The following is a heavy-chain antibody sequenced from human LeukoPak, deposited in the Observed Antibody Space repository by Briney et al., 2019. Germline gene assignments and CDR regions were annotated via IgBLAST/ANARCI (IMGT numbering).Heavy chain of an antibody. Sequence: PRGSLRLSCAASGFTFSSYGMHWVRQAPGKGLEWVAVISYDGSNKYYADSVKGRFTISRDNSKNTLYLQINSLRAEDTAVYYCAKDFAWYWGQGTLVTVSS. J-gene: IGHJ4*02. V-gene: IGHV3-30*18. D-gene: IGHD3-3*01. CDR2: ISYDGSNK. CDR1: GFTFSSYG. CDR3: AKDFAWY.